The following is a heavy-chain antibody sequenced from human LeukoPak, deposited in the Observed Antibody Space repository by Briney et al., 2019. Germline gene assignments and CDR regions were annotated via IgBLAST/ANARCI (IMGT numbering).Heavy chain of an antibody. CDR2: INHSGST. J-gene: IGHJ6*03. D-gene: IGHD6-13*01. Sequence: PSETLSLTCAVYGGSFSGYYWSWIRQPPGKGLEWIGEINHSGSTNYNPSLKSRVTISVDTSKNQFSLKLSSVTAADTAVYYCARAEQLVQFDYYYYMDVWGKGTTVTVSS. V-gene: IGHV4-34*01. CDR1: GGSFSGYY. CDR3: ARAEQLVQFDYYYYMDV.